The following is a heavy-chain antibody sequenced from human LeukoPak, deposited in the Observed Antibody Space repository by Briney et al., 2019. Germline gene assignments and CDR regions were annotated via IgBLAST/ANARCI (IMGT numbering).Heavy chain of an antibody. CDR2: INWNGGST. Sequence: GGSLRLSCAASGFTFDDYGMSGVRQAPGKGLGWVSGINWNGGSTGYADSVKGRFTISRDNAKNSLYLQMNSLRGEDTALYYCARASSLYYDFWSGITAWGQGSLVTVSS. V-gene: IGHV3-20*04. J-gene: IGHJ5*02. CDR1: GFTFDDYG. D-gene: IGHD3-3*01. CDR3: ARASSLYYDFWSGITA.